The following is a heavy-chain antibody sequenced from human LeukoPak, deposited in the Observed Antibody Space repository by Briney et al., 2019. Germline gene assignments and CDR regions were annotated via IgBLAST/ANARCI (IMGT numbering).Heavy chain of an antibody. CDR3: ARHPSSYSTFDY. CDR2: IYYSGST. Sequence: SETLSLTCTVSGGSISSYYWSWIRQPAGKGLEWIGYIYYSGSTNYNPSLKSRVTISVDTSKNQFSLKLSSVTAADTAVYYCARHPSSYSTFDYWGQGTLVTVSS. V-gene: IGHV4-59*01. J-gene: IGHJ4*02. D-gene: IGHD6-13*01. CDR1: GGSISSYY.